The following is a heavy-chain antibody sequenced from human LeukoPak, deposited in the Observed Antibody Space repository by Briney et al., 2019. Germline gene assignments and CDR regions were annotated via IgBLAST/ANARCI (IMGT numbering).Heavy chain of an antibody. CDR2: ISGSGGST. D-gene: IGHD3-22*01. CDR3: ASRYYYDSSGYRYDAFDI. Sequence: QPGGSLRLSCAASGFTFSGYGMSWDRQAPGKGLKWVSAISGSGGSTYYADSVKGRFTISRDNAKNSLYLQMNSLRAEDTAVYYCASRYYYDSSGYRYDAFDIWGQGTMVTVSS. V-gene: IGHV3-23*01. CDR1: GFTFSGYG. J-gene: IGHJ3*02.